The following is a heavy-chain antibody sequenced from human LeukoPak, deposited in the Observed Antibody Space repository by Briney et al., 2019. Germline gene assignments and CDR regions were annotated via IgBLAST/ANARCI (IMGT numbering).Heavy chain of an antibody. J-gene: IGHJ6*02. Sequence: ASVKVSCKASGYTFTGYYMHWVRQAPGQRLEWMGWINPNSGGTNYAQKFQGRVTMTRDPSISTAYMELSRMRSDDTAVYYCARDSPSIVVVPAAMGEDYYYYYGMDVWGQGTMVTVSS. D-gene: IGHD2-2*01. CDR1: GYTFTGYY. CDR2: INPNSGGT. V-gene: IGHV1-2*02. CDR3: ARDSPSIVVVPAAMGEDYYYYYGMDV.